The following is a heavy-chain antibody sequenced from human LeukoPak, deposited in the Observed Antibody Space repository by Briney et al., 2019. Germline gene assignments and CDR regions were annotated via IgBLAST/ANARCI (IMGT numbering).Heavy chain of an antibody. Sequence: GGSLRLSCAASGFTFSSYGMHWVRQAPGKGLEWVAVIWYDGSNKYYADSVKGRFTISRDNAKNSLYLQMDSLRAEDTAVYYCARDWGRTSSSNGMDVWGQGTTVTVSS. V-gene: IGHV3-33*01. CDR2: IWYDGSNK. CDR3: ARDWGRTSSSNGMDV. D-gene: IGHD6-6*01. J-gene: IGHJ6*02. CDR1: GFTFSSYG.